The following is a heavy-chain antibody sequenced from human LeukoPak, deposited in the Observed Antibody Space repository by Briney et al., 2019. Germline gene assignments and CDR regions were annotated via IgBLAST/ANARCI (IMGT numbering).Heavy chain of an antibody. CDR2: ISGSGGST. CDR1: GFTFSSYA. Sequence: GGSLRLSCAASGFTFSSYAMSWVRQAPGKGLEWVSAISGSGGSTYYADSVKGRFTISRDNSKNTLYLQMNSLRAEDAAVYYCAKYDYYGSGSYPKDYYYGMDVWGQGTTVTVSS. V-gene: IGHV3-23*01. J-gene: IGHJ6*02. CDR3: AKYDYYGSGSYPKDYYYGMDV. D-gene: IGHD3-10*01.